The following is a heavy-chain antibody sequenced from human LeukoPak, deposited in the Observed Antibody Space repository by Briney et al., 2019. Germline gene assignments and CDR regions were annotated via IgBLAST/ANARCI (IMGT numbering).Heavy chain of an antibody. J-gene: IGHJ4*02. D-gene: IGHD2-15*01. CDR3: AKDPSVSRCYSCGEYAAY. CDR1: GFTFSSYT. Sequence: GGSLRLSCAASGFTFSSYTMSWVRQSPGKGLEWVSSMSGSGGSTYYADSVKGRFTISRDNSKNTLYLQMNSLRVEDTAVYYCAKDPSVSRCYSCGEYAAYWGQGTLVTVSS. CDR2: MSGSGGST. V-gene: IGHV3-23*01.